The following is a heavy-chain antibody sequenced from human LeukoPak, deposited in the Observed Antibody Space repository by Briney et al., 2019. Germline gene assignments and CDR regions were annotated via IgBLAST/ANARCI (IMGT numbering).Heavy chain of an antibody. CDR3: AKATQRYSSSSEFDY. D-gene: IGHD6-6*01. CDR2: ISGSGGST. V-gene: IGHV3-23*01. Sequence: PGGSLRLSCAASGFTFSSYAMSWVRQAPGKGLEWVSAISGSGGSTYYADSVKGRFTISRDNSKNTLYLQMNSLRAEDTAVYYCAKATQRYSSSSEFDYWGQGTLVTVSS. J-gene: IGHJ4*02. CDR1: GFTFSSYA.